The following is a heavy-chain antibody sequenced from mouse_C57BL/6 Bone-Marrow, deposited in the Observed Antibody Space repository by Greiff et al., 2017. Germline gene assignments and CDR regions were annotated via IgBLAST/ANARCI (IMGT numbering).Heavy chain of an antibody. J-gene: IGHJ3*01. V-gene: IGHV1-19*01. CDR2: INPYNGGT. CDR3: ARRDYGSSWFAY. D-gene: IGHD1-1*01. Sequence: EVQLQESGPVLVKPGASVKMSCKASGYTFTDYYTNWVKQSHGKSLEWIGVINPYNGGTSYNQKFKGKATLTVDKSSSTAYMDLNSLTSEDSAVYYCARRDYGSSWFAYWGQGTLVTVSA. CDR1: GYTFTDYY.